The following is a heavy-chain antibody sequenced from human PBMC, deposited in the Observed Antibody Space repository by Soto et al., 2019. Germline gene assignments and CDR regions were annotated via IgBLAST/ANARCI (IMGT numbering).Heavy chain of an antibody. CDR1: GFTVSSNY. J-gene: IGHJ4*02. V-gene: IGHV3-66*01. CDR2: ISSDGSK. Sequence: PGGSLRLSCAASGFTVSSNYMSWVRQAPGKGPEWVSVISSDGSKYYADSVKVRFTISRDNSKNTLYLQMNSLRADDTAIYYCAREGPAGDFDYWGQGTLVTVSS. CDR3: AREGPAGDFDY.